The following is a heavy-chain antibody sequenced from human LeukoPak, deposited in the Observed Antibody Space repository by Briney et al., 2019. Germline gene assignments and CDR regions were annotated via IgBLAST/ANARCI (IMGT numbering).Heavy chain of an antibody. CDR2: ISYDGSNE. CDR3: ANAKQLWSSHN. CDR1: GFTFSSYG. D-gene: IGHD5-18*01. J-gene: IGHJ4*02. V-gene: IGHV3-30*18. Sequence: GGSLRLSCAASGFTFSSYGMHWVRQAPGKGLEWVAVISYDGSNEYYVDSVKGRFTISRDNSKNTLYLQMNSLRVEDTAVYYCANAKQLWSSHNWGQGTLVTVSS.